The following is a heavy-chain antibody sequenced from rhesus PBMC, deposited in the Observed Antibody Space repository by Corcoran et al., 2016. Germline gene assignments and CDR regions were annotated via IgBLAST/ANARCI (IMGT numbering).Heavy chain of an antibody. V-gene: IGHV4-93*02. CDR2: SYGSGGST. CDR3: ARGPLYMNAEYFEF. Sequence: QVQLQESGPAVVKPSETLSLTCAVSGGSISSSNWWSWIRQSPGKGLEWIGGSYGSGGSTEYNPSLTSGGTISIDTSKNQFARKLSSVTAADTAVYYCARGPLYMNAEYFEFWGQGALVTVSS. J-gene: IGHJ1*01. CDR1: GGSISSSNW. D-gene: IGHD1-44*01.